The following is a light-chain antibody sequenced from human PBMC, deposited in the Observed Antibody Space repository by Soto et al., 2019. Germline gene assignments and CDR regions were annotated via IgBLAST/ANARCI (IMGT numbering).Light chain of an antibody. CDR2: DVS. CDR1: SSDVGGYNY. J-gene: IGLJ1*01. V-gene: IGLV2-14*01. Sequence: QSALTQPASVSGSPGQSITISCTGTSSDVGGYNYVSWYQQHPGKVPKLMIYDVSNRPSGVSNRLSGSKSGNTASLTISGRQAEDEADYYCSSYTSSSTLSGFGTGTKLTVL. CDR3: SSYTSSSTLSG.